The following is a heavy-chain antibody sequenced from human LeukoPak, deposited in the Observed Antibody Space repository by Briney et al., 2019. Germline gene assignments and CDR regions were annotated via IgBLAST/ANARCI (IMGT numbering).Heavy chain of an antibody. V-gene: IGHV3-23*01. J-gene: IGHJ3*02. CDR3: AKDMGPPATFDI. D-gene: IGHD3-10*01. Sequence: GGSLRLSCAASGFTFSNYWMCWVRQAPGKGLEWVSAISGSGGSTYYADSVRGRFTISRDNSKNTLYLQMNSLRAEDTAVYYCAKDMGPPATFDIWGQGTMVTVSS. CDR1: GFTFSNYW. CDR2: ISGSGGST.